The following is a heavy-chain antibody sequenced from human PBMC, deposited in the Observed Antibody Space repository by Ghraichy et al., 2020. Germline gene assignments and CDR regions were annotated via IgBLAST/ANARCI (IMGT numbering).Heavy chain of an antibody. V-gene: IGHV3-23*01. Sequence: GESLNISCAASGFTFSNYAMAWVRQAPGKGLDWVSSITPSGDAAYYADSGKGRFTISRDNSMNTLYLQVNSLRTEDTAIYYCATKAHGFDFWGQGTLVTVSS. J-gene: IGHJ4*02. CDR2: ITPSGDAA. CDR1: GFTFSNYA. CDR3: ATKAHGFDF.